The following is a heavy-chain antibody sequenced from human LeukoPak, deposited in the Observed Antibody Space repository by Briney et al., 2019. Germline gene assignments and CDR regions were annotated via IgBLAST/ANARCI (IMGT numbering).Heavy chain of an antibody. Sequence: SETLSLTCTVSGGSISSYYWSWIRQPPGKGLEWIGYIYYSGSTNYNPSLKSRVTISVDTSKNQFSLKLGSVTAADTAVYYCARGGRNVVVPAATYNWFDPWGQGTLVTVSS. CDR3: ARGGRNVVVPAATYNWFDP. D-gene: IGHD2-2*01. V-gene: IGHV4-59*12. J-gene: IGHJ5*02. CDR1: GGSISSYY. CDR2: IYYSGST.